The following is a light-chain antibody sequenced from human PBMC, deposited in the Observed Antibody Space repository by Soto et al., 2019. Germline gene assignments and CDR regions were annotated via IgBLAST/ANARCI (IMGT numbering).Light chain of an antibody. CDR1: RSNIGAGYD. CDR2: ANN. J-gene: IGLJ1*01. CDR3: QSYDSSLSGYV. V-gene: IGLV1-40*01. Sequence: QSALTQPPSVSGAPGQRVTISCTGSRSNIGAGYDVHWYQQLPGTAPKLLIYANNIRPSGVPGRFSGSKSGTSASLAITGLQAEDEADYYCQSYDSSLSGYVFGTGTQLTVL.